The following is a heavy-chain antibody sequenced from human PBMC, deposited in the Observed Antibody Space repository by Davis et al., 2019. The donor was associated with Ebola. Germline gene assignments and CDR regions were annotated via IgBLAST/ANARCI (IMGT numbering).Heavy chain of an antibody. CDR3: ARDGAENYGGNSGLDY. J-gene: IGHJ4*02. CDR1: GGTFSSYA. D-gene: IGHD4-23*01. CDR2: IIPILGIA. V-gene: IGHV1-69*04. Sequence: SVKVSCKASGGTFSSYAISWVRQAPGQGLEWMGRIIPILGIANYAQKFQGRVTITADKSTSTAYMELSSLRSEDTAVYYCARDGAENYGGNSGLDYWGQGTLVTVSS.